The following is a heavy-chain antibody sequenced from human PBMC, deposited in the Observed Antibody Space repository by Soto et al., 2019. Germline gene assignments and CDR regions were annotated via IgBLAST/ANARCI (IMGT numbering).Heavy chain of an antibody. D-gene: IGHD3-22*01. CDR1: GYTFNDYY. CDR2: INPNTGGT. CDR3: ARSIRFDSSGYYFDF. J-gene: IGHJ4*02. Sequence: QVQLVQSGAEVKKPGASVEVSCKASGYTFNDYYLHWVRQAPGQGLEWMGWINPNTGGTNYAQKFRCRVTMTRDTSISTAYMDLSRLTYDDTAVYYCARSIRFDSSGYYFDFWGQGTLVTVSS. V-gene: IGHV1-2*02.